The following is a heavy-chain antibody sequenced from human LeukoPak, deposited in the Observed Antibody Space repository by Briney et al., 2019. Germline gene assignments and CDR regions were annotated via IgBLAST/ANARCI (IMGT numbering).Heavy chain of an antibody. V-gene: IGHV1-18*01. CDR3: ARDYYASGTPSGYYYYYMDV. CDR1: GYTFTSYG. D-gene: IGHD3-10*01. Sequence: ASVKVSCKASGYTFTSYGISWVRQAPGQGLEWMGWISAYNGNTNYAQKLQGRVTMTTDTSTSTAYMELRSLRSDDTAVYYCARDYYASGTPSGYYYYYMDVWGKGTTVTVSS. CDR2: ISAYNGNT. J-gene: IGHJ6*03.